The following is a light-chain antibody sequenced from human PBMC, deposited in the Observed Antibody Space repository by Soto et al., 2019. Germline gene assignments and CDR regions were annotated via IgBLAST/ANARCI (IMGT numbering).Light chain of an antibody. CDR2: ENN. CDR1: SGSIVSSY. CDR3: QSYDRANQV. Sequence: NFMLTQPHSVSESPGKTVTISCTRSSGSIVSSYVQWYQQRPGSAPTPVIYENNQRPSGVPDRFSGSIDSSSNSASLTISGLKTEDEADYYCQSYDRANQVFGGGTQLTVL. V-gene: IGLV6-57*03. J-gene: IGLJ3*02.